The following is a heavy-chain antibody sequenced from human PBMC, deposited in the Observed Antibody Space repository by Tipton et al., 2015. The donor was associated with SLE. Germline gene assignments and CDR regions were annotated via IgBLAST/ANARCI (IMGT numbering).Heavy chain of an antibody. V-gene: IGHV4-59*01. J-gene: IGHJ2*01. CDR2: IYYSGST. Sequence: TLSLTCTVSGGSISSYYWSWIRQPPGKGLEWIGYIYYSGSTNYNPSLKSRVTISVDTSKNQFSLKLSSVTAADTAVYYCARLCITRVQGGRHWYFDLWGRGTLVTVSS. D-gene: IGHD3-10*01. CDR3: ARLCITRVQGGRHWYFDL. CDR1: GGSISSYY.